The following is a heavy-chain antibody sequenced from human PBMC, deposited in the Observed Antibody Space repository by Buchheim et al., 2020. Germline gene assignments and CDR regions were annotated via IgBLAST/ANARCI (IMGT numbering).Heavy chain of an antibody. V-gene: IGHV3-30-3*01. Sequence: VQLVESGGGVVQPGRSLRLSCAASGFTFSSYAMHWVRQAPGKGLEWVAVISYDGSNKYYADSVKGRFTISRDNSKNTLYLQMNSLRAEDTAVYYCARDSTRDLYYYYYGMDVWGQGTT. D-gene: IGHD5-24*01. CDR1: GFTFSSYA. CDR2: ISYDGSNK. J-gene: IGHJ6*02. CDR3: ARDSTRDLYYYYYGMDV.